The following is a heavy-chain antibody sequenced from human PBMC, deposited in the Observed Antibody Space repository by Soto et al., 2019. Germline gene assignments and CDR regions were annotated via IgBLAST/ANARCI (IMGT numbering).Heavy chain of an antibody. D-gene: IGHD2-15*01. V-gene: IGHV3-23*01. CDR1: GFTFSSYA. J-gene: IGHJ5*02. CDR2: ISGSGGST. Sequence: GGSLRLSCAASGFTFSSYAMSWVRQAPGKGLEWVSAISGSGGSTYYADSVKGRFTISRDNSKNTLYLQMNSLRAEDTAVYYCAKGPLSYCSGGSCYPPGWFDPWGQGTLVTVSS. CDR3: AKGPLSYCSGGSCYPPGWFDP.